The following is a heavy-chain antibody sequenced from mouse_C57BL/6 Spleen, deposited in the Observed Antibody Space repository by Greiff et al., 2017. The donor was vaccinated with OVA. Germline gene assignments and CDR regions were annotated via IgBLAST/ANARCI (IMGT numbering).Heavy chain of an antibody. CDR2: IDPNSGGT. CDR3: AITTVVAPYAMDY. Sequence: QVQLKQPGAELVKPGASVKLSCKASGYTFTSYWMYWVKQRPGRGLEWIGRIDPNSGGTKYNEKFKSQATLTVDKPSSTAYMQLSSLTSEDSAVYYCAITTVVAPYAMDYWGQGTSVTVSS. V-gene: IGHV1-72*01. D-gene: IGHD1-1*01. CDR1: GYTFTSYW. J-gene: IGHJ4*01.